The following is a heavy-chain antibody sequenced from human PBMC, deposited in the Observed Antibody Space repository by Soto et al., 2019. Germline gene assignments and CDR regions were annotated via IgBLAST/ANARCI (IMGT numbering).Heavy chain of an antibody. CDR1: GGSISSSSYY. V-gene: IGHV4-39*07. CDR2: IYYSGST. D-gene: IGHD2-8*01. CDR3: AREYCTNGVCYLRWFDP. J-gene: IGHJ5*02. Sequence: SETLSLTCTVSGGSISSSSYYWGWIRQPPGKGLEWIGSIYYSGSTYYNPSLKSRVTISVDTSKNQFSLKLSSVTAADTAVYYCAREYCTNGVCYLRWFDPWGQGTLVTVSS.